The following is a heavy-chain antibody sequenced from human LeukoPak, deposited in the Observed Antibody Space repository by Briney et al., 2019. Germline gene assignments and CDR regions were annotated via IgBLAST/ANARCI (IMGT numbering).Heavy chain of an antibody. CDR3: ARGSYYMDV. J-gene: IGHJ6*03. CDR2: INTDGSGT. V-gene: IGHV3-74*01. Sequence: GGSLRLSCATPGFTFSNYWIHWVRQAPGKGLVWVSRINTDGSGTTYADSVNGRFTISRDNAKNTLYLQMNSLRAEDTAVYYCARGSYYMDVWGKGTTVTVSS. CDR1: GFTFSNYW.